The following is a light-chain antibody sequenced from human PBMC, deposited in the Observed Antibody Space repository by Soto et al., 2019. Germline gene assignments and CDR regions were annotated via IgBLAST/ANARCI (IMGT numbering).Light chain of an antibody. J-gene: IGKJ5*01. V-gene: IGKV3-11*01. CDR3: QQRSNWPPST. CDR1: QSVGSY. CDR2: DAS. Sequence: EIVLTQSPATLSLSPGERATLSCRASQSVGSYLAWYQQKLGQAPRLLIYDASNRATGIPARFSGSGSGTDFTLTISSLEPEDFAVYYCQQRSNWPPSTFGQGTRLEIK.